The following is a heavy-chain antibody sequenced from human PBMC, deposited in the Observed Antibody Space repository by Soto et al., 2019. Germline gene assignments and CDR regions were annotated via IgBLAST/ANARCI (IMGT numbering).Heavy chain of an antibody. V-gene: IGHV6-1*01. CDR3: ARDRGYYDFANYYYYGMDV. CDR2: TYYRSKWYN. J-gene: IGHJ6*02. D-gene: IGHD3-22*01. CDR1: GDSVSSNSAA. Sequence: PSQTLSLTCAISGDSVSSNSAAWNWIRQSPSRGLERLGRTYYRSKWYNDYAVSVKSRITINPDTSKNQFSLQLNSVTPEDTAVYYCARDRGYYDFANYYYYGMDVWGQGTTVTVSS.